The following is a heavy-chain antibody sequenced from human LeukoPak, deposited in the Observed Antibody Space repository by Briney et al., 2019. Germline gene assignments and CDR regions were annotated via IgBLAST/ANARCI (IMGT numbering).Heavy chain of an antibody. CDR2: ISYDGSKK. D-gene: IGHD5-12*01. V-gene: IGHV3-30*04. CDR3: ARAQPYTSRGSIYYYYYYNMDV. J-gene: IGHJ6*02. Sequence: HPGGSLRLSCAASGFTFSSYTMYWVRQAPGKGLEWVTVISYDGSKKYYAESVKGRFTISRDNSKNTVYLQMNSLRTEDTAVYYCARAQPYTSRGSIYYYYYYNMDVRGQGTTVTVSS. CDR1: GFTFSSYT.